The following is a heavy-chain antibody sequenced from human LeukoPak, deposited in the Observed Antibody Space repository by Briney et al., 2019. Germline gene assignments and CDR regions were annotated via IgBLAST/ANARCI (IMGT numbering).Heavy chain of an antibody. Sequence: GGSLRLSCAASGFTFDDYAMHWVRQAPGKGLEWVSGISWNSGTIAYADSVKGRFTIYRDNAKNSLYLQMNSLRAEDMALYYCAKASTRSFTSGYYGDAFDIWGQGTMVSVSS. D-gene: IGHD3-22*01. V-gene: IGHV3-9*03. CDR3: AKASTRSFTSGYYGDAFDI. J-gene: IGHJ3*02. CDR1: GFTFDDYA. CDR2: ISWNSGTI.